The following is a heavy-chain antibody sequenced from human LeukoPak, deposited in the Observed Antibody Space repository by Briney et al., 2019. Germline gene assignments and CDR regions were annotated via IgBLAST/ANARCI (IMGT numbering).Heavy chain of an antibody. CDR3: ARDLGPYYYDSSGSGFDP. J-gene: IGHJ5*02. D-gene: IGHD3-22*01. V-gene: IGHV1-46*01. CDR2: INPSGDGT. Sequence: ASVKVSCKASGHTFTTYYVHLVRQAPGQGLEWMGVINPSGDGTNYPQRFQDRVTLTKDTSTSTAYMELRSLRSDDTAVYYCARDLGPYYYDSSGSGFDPWGQGTLVTVSS. CDR1: GHTFTTYY.